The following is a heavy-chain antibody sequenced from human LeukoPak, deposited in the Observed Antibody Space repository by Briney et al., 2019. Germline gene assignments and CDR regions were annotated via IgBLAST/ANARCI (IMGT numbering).Heavy chain of an antibody. Sequence: PGGSLRLSCAASGFTFSSYSMNWVRQTPGKGLEWVAFTRYDGSNKYYADSVKGRFTIFRDNSKNTLYLQMNSLRAEDTAVYFCAKDLGTHSSSFYFDYWGQGTLVTVSS. D-gene: IGHD6-6*01. CDR1: GFTFSSYS. CDR3: AKDLGTHSSSFYFDY. V-gene: IGHV3-30*02. J-gene: IGHJ4*02. CDR2: TRYDGSNK.